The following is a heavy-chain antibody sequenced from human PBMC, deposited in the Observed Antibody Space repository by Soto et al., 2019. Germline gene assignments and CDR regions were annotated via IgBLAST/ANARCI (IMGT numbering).Heavy chain of an antibody. V-gene: IGHV3-53*01. CDR2: IYSGGST. Sequence: EVQLVESGGGLIQPGGSLRLSCAASGFTVSSNYMSWVHQAPGKGLEWVSVIYSGGSTYYADSVKGRFTISRDNSKNTLYLQMNSLRAEDTAVYYCARANTIFGVVVFDPWGQGTLVTVSS. CDR1: GFTVSSNY. D-gene: IGHD3-3*01. CDR3: ARANTIFGVVVFDP. J-gene: IGHJ5*02.